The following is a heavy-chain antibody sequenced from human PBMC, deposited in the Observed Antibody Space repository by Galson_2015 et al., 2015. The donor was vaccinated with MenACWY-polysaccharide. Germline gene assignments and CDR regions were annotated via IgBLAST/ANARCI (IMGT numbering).Heavy chain of an antibody. CDR1: GFTFSSYS. CDR3: ARGIDYVWGSYRPNWFDP. Sequence: SLRLSCAASGFTFSSYSMNWVRQAPGKGLEWVSSISSSSSYIYYADSVKGRFTISRDNAKNSLYLQMNSLRAEDTAVYYCARGIDYVWGSYRPNWFDPWGQGTLVTVSS. D-gene: IGHD3-16*02. V-gene: IGHV3-21*01. J-gene: IGHJ5*02. CDR2: ISSSSSYI.